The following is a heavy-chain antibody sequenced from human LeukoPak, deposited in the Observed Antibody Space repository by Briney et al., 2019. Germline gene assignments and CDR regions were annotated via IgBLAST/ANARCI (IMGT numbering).Heavy chain of an antibody. J-gene: IGHJ1*01. D-gene: IGHD2-21*01. CDR2: TYSGGST. V-gene: IGHV3-53*01. CDR3: ASVNGDGAEYFQH. Sequence: GGSLRLSCAASGFTVSSNYMSWVRQAPGKGLEWVSVTYSGGSTYYADSVKGRFTTPRDISKNTLYLQMNSLRAEDTAVYYCASVNGDGAEYFQHWGQGTLVTVSS. CDR1: GFTVSSNY.